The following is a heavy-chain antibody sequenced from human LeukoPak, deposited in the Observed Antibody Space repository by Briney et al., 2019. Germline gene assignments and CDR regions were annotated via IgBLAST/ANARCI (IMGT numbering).Heavy chain of an antibody. J-gene: IGHJ4*02. D-gene: IGHD3-16*01. Sequence: PSETLSLTCTVSGGTISPYYWSWTRQPPGKGLEWIGYIYYGGSTNYNPSLKSRVTMSVDTSKNQFSLKLSSVTAAGTAVYYCARYDWGKYFDYWGQGTLVTVSS. CDR3: ARYDWGKYFDY. V-gene: IGHV4-59*01. CDR1: GGTISPYY. CDR2: IYYGGST.